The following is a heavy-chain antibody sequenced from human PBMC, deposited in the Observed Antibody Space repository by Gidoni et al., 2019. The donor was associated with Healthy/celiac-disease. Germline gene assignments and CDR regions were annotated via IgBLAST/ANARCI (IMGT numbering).Heavy chain of an antibody. CDR1: GFTFSRYA. CDR2: ISGSGGST. V-gene: IGHV3-23*01. Sequence: EVQLLESGGGLVQPGGSLRLSCAASGFTFSRYAMSWVRQGPGKGLEWVSAISGSGGSTYYADSVKGRFTISRDNSKNTLYLQMNSLRAEDTAVYYCAKVELRFLEWYDAFDIWGQGTMVTVSS. J-gene: IGHJ3*02. D-gene: IGHD3-3*01. CDR3: AKVELRFLEWYDAFDI.